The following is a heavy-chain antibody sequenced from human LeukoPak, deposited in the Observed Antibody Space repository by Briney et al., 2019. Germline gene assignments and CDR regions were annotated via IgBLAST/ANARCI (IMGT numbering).Heavy chain of an antibody. V-gene: IGHV3-53*01. D-gene: IGHD6-13*01. CDR1: GFTVSSNY. J-gene: IGHJ3*02. CDR2: IYSGGST. CDR3: ARGGRIAAANPDAFDI. Sequence: GGSLRLSCAASGFTVSSNYMSWVRQAPGKGLEWVSVIYSGGSTYYADSVKGRFTISRDNSKNTLYLQMNSLRAEDTAVYYCARGGRIAAANPDAFDIWGQGTMVTVSS.